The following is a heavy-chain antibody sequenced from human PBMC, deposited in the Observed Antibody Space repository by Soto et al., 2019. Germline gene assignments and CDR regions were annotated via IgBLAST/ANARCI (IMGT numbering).Heavy chain of an antibody. D-gene: IGHD3-16*01. Sequence: QVQLVQSGAEVKKPGSSVKVSCKASGGTVSRNAISWMRQAPGQGLEWMGGIIPIFGTANYAQKFQGRVTIIADESTNTAYMELSSLRSEDTAMYYCARAGNSYDFWGQGTLVTVSS. CDR2: IIPIFGTA. J-gene: IGHJ4*02. CDR3: ARAGNSYDF. CDR1: GGTVSRNA. V-gene: IGHV1-69*12.